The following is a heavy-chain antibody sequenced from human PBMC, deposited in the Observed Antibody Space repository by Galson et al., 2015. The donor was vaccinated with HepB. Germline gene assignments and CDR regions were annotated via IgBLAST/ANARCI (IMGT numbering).Heavy chain of an antibody. CDR2: IIPIFGTA. D-gene: IGHD3-22*01. Sequence: SVKVSCKASGGTFSSYAISWVRQAPGQGLEWMGGIIPIFGTANYAQKFQGRVTITADKSTSTAYMELSSLRSEDTAVYYCARGTDPYYYDSSVPMRGYYYYGMDVWGQGTTVTVSS. J-gene: IGHJ6*02. V-gene: IGHV1-69*06. CDR1: GGTFSSYA. CDR3: ARGTDPYYYDSSVPMRGYYYYGMDV.